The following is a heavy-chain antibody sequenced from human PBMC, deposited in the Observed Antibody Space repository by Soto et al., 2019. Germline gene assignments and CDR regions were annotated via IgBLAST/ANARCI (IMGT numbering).Heavy chain of an antibody. D-gene: IGHD1-26*01. CDR3: ARAPSLGGLGTDGLDV. V-gene: IGHV4-34*01. J-gene: IGHJ6*02. CDR2: VNHSGST. Sequence: PSETLSLTCAVYGGSFSGYYWSWIRQPPGKGLEWIGEVNHSGSTNYNPSLKSRVTISVDTSKNQFSLKLSSVTAADTAVYYCARAPSLGGLGTDGLDVWGQGNTVTVSS. CDR1: GGSFSGYY.